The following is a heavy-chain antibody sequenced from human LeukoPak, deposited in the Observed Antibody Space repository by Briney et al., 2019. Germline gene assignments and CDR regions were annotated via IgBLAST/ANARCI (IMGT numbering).Heavy chain of an antibody. Sequence: ASVKVSCKASGYTFTGYLMHWVRQAPGQGLEWMGWISAYNGNTNYAQKLQGRVTMTADTSTSTAYMELRSLRSDDTAVYYCARTVTQMDWFDPWGQGTLVTVSS. CDR1: GYTFTGYL. J-gene: IGHJ5*02. V-gene: IGHV1-18*04. D-gene: IGHD4-17*01. CDR3: ARTVTQMDWFDP. CDR2: ISAYNGNT.